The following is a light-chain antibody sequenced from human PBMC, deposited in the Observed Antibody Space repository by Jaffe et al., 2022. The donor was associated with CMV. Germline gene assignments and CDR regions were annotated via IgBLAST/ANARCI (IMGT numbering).Light chain of an antibody. J-gene: IGLJ2*01. CDR3: SSHSTTDTLLL. Sequence: QSALTQPASVSGSPGQSITISCTGPSSDFDGFNYVSWYQQHPGKAPKLIIFAVSSRPSGISDRFSASKTGNTASLTISGLQDEDEADYYCSSHSTTDTLLLFGGGTKLTVL. CDR1: SSDFDGFNY. V-gene: IGLV2-14*03. CDR2: AVS.